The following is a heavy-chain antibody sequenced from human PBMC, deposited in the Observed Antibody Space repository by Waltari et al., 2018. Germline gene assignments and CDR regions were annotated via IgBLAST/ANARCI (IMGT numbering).Heavy chain of an antibody. D-gene: IGHD6-13*01. CDR1: GGSISTATYY. Sequence: QVQLQESGPGLVKPSQTLSLTCPVSGGSISTATYYCIWIRHPAWKGLEWIGRIYTSGSTNYNPSLKSRVTISVDTSKNQFSLKLSSVTAADTAVYYCARDRGYSSSWYGNWFDPWGQGTLVTVSS. J-gene: IGHJ5*02. CDR3: ARDRGYSSSWYGNWFDP. CDR2: IYTSGST. V-gene: IGHV4-61*02.